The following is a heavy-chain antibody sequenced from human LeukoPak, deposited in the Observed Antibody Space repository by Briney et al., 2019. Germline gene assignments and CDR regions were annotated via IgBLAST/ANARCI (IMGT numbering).Heavy chain of an antibody. CDR1: GFTFSSYA. J-gene: IGHJ5*02. CDR2: ISGSGGST. D-gene: IGHD2-15*01. Sequence: GGSLRLSCAAPGFTFSSYAMSWVRQAPGKGLEWVSAISGSGGSTYYADSVKGRFTISRDNSKNTLYLQMNSLRVEDTAVYYCAKDPYRVVVATGNYLDPWGQGTLVTVSS. CDR3: AKDPYRVVVATGNYLDP. V-gene: IGHV3-23*01.